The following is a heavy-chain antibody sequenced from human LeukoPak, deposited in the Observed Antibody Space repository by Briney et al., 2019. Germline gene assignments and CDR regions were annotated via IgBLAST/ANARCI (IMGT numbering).Heavy chain of an antibody. CDR2: ISGSGGST. Sequence: GGSLRLSCAASEFSFSIYAMSWVRQAPGKGLEWVSAISGSGGSTYYADSVKGRFTISRDNSKNTLYLQMNSLRAEDTAVYYCAKDPVVRGVIISPYYFDYWGQGTLVTVSS. V-gene: IGHV3-23*01. D-gene: IGHD3-10*01. CDR3: AKDPVVRGVIISPYYFDY. J-gene: IGHJ4*02. CDR1: EFSFSIYA.